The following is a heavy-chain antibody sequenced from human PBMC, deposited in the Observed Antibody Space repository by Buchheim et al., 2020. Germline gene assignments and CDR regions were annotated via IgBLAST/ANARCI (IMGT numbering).Heavy chain of an antibody. Sequence: EVQLVESGGGLVQPGGSLRLSCAASGFNFSDHYMDWVRQVPGKGLEWVGRTGNKANYYSTQYAASVKGRFTLSRDDSMKSVFLQMNSLKSEDTGVYYCARGYYDSSGAQGMEYWGQGAL. CDR2: TGNKANYYST. J-gene: IGHJ4*02. D-gene: IGHD3-22*01. CDR3: ARGYYDSSGAQGMEY. CDR1: GFNFSDHY. V-gene: IGHV3-72*01.